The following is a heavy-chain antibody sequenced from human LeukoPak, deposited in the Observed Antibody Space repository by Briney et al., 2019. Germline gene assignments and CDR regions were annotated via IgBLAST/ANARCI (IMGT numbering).Heavy chain of an antibody. D-gene: IGHD3-22*01. CDR2: ISGSGGST. CDR3: AKGPRYYYDSSGYPHPEYFQH. J-gene: IGHJ1*01. V-gene: IGHV3-23*01. Sequence: RPGGTLRLSCAASGFTFSSYGMSWVRQAPGKGLEWVSAISGSGGSTYYADSVKGRFTISRDNSKNTLYLQMNSLRAEDTAVYYCAKGPRYYYDSSGYPHPEYFQHWGQGTLVTVSS. CDR1: GFTFSSYG.